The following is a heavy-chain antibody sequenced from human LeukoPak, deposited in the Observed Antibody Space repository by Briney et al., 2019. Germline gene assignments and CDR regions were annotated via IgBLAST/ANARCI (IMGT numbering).Heavy chain of an antibody. Sequence: PSETLSLTCVVSGGSVTTYYWSWVRQPPGKGPEWIGNIHHTGGTNYNPSLKSRVTISVDTSKNQFSLKLTSVTAADTAIYYCAKSAGSKNAFDIWGQGTVVTVSS. CDR2: IHHTGGT. J-gene: IGHJ3*02. V-gene: IGHV4-59*02. D-gene: IGHD6-25*01. CDR3: AKSAGSKNAFDI. CDR1: GGSVTTYY.